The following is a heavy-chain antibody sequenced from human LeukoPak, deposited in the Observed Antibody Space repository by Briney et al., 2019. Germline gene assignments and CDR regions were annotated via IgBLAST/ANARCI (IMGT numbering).Heavy chain of an antibody. V-gene: IGHV3-66*01. CDR3: ARGFGDSSGYYFGYFDY. CDR2: IYSGGST. Sequence: GGSLRLSCAASGFTVSSNYMSWVRQAPGKGLEWVSVIYSGGSTYYADSVKGRFTISRDNSKNTLYLQMNSLRAEDTAVYYCARGFGDSSGYYFGYFDYWGQGTLVTVSS. CDR1: GFTVSSNY. J-gene: IGHJ4*02. D-gene: IGHD3-22*01.